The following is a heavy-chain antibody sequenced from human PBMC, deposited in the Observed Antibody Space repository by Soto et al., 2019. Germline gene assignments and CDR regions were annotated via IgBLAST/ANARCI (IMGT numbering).Heavy chain of an antibody. CDR3: AKAFITIFGVVSYMDV. D-gene: IGHD3-3*01. Sequence: PGGCLRLSCAASGFAFSSYGMHWVRQAPGKGLEWVAVISYDGSNKYYADSVKGRFTISRDNSKNTLYLQMNSLRAEDTAVYYCAKAFITIFGVVSYMDVWGKGTTVTVSS. CDR1: GFAFSSYG. CDR2: ISYDGSNK. V-gene: IGHV3-30*18. J-gene: IGHJ6*03.